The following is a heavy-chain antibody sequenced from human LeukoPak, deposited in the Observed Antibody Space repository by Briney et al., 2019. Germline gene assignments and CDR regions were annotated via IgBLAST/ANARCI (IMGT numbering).Heavy chain of an antibody. CDR2: MNPNSGNT. J-gene: IGHJ5*02. V-gene: IGHV1-8*01. D-gene: IGHD4/OR15-4a*01. CDR1: GYTFTSYD. Sequence: ASVKVSCKASGYTFTSYDINWVQQATGQGLEWMGWMNPNSGNTGYAQKFQGRVTMTRNTSISTAYMELSSLRSEDTAVYYCASRMDYGGGGTKESWFDPWGQGTLVTVSS. CDR3: ASRMDYGGGGTKESWFDP.